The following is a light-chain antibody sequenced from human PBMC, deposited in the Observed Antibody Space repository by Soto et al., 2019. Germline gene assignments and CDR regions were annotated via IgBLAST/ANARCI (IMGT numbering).Light chain of an antibody. V-gene: IGLV2-14*03. CDR1: ISDVGSYNY. J-gene: IGLJ1*01. CDR2: DVS. CDR3: GSYTTSSNYV. Sequence: QSVLTQPASVSGSPGQSITISCTGTISDVGSYNYVSWCQQYPGKAPKLMIYDVSTRPSGVSDRFSGSKSGNTASLTISGLRAEDEADYYCGSYTTSSNYVFGTG.